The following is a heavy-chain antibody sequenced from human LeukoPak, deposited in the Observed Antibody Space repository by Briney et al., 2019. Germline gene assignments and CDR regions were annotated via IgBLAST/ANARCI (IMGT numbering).Heavy chain of an antibody. J-gene: IGHJ4*02. Sequence: SGTLSLTCTVSGDSISGYYWSWIRQPPGKGLEWIGNIYYSGTTNYNPSLKSRVTISVDTSKNQFSLKLSSVTAADTAIYYCARGGSYHGYWGQGTLVTVSS. D-gene: IGHD1-26*01. CDR2: IYYSGTT. V-gene: IGHV4-59*01. CDR1: GDSISGYY. CDR3: ARGGSYHGY.